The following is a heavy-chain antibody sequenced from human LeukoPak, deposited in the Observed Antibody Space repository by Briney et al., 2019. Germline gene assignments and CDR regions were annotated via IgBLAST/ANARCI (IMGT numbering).Heavy chain of an antibody. CDR1: GFSITDHY. CDR2: TRNKPNGYTT. V-gene: IGHV3-72*01. CDR3: TRARHGDYFDY. D-gene: IGHD4-17*01. Sequence: GGSLRLSCAASGFSITDHYMDWVRQAPGKGLEWVGRTRNKPNGYTTDYGTSVKGRFTVSRDDSENSLYLQMNSLKTEDTAVYYCTRARHGDYFDYWGQGTLVTVSS. J-gene: IGHJ4*02.